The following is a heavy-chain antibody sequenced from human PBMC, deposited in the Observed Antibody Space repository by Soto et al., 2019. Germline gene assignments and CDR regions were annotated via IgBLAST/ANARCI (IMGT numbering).Heavy chain of an antibody. CDR1: GFTFSSYA. D-gene: IGHD3-10*02. CDR2: ISYDGSNK. Sequence: QVQLVESGGGVVQPGRSLRLSCAASGFTFSSYAMHWVRQAPGKGLEWVAVISYDGSNKYYADSVKGRFTISRDNSKNTLYLQMSSLRDEDTAVYYCARVIFGAFDIWGQGTMVTVSS. V-gene: IGHV3-30-3*01. J-gene: IGHJ3*02. CDR3: ARVIFGAFDI.